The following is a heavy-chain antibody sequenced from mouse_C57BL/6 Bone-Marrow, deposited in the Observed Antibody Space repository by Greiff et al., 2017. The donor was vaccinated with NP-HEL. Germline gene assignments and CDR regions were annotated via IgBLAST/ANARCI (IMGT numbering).Heavy chain of an antibody. D-gene: IGHD2-1*01. J-gene: IGHJ2*01. CDR3: ARREDGNYVWYFDY. V-gene: IGHV1-55*01. Sequence: VQLQQPGAELVKPGASVKMSCKASGYTFTSYWITWVKQRPGQGLEWIGDIYPGSGSTNYNEKFKSKATLTVDTSSSTAYMQLSSLTSEDSAVYYCARREDGNYVWYFDYWGQGTTLTVSS. CDR1: GYTFTSYW. CDR2: IYPGSGST.